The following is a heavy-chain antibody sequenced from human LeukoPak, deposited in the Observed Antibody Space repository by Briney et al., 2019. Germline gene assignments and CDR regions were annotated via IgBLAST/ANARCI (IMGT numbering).Heavy chain of an antibody. CDR2: ISSGGSAI. D-gene: IGHD2-21*02. CDR1: GFTFSGYS. J-gene: IGHJ4*02. Sequence: PGGSLRLSCAASGFTFSGYSMNWVRQAPGKGLEWVSYISSGGSAIYYADSVKGRFTISRDNAKNSLYLQMSSLRAEDTAVYYCARGRADYYFDYWGQGTLVTVSS. V-gene: IGHV3-48*01. CDR3: ARGRADYYFDY.